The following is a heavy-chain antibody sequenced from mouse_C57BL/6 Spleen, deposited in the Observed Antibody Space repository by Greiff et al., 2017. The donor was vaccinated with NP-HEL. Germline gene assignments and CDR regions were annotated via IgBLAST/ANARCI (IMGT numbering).Heavy chain of an antibody. Sequence: QVQLQQPGAELVRPGSSVKLSCKASGYTFTSYWMHWVKQRPIQGLEWIGNIDPSDSATHYNQKFKDKATVTVDKSSSTAYMQLSSLTSEDSAVYYCARGGYYGYWGQGTTLTVSS. V-gene: IGHV1-52*01. D-gene: IGHD2-3*01. CDR3: ARGGYYGY. CDR1: GYTFTSYW. CDR2: IDPSDSAT. J-gene: IGHJ2*01.